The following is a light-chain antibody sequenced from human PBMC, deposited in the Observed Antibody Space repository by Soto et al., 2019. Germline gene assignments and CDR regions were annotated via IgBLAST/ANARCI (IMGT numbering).Light chain of an antibody. V-gene: IGLV2-8*01. CDR2: AVS. Sequence: QSALTQPPSASGSPGQSVTISCTGTSSDVGGYKYVSWYQQYPGKAPKLMIYAVSKRPSGVPDRFSGSKSGNTASLTVSGLQAEDEANYYCSSYRSTSVYLFGTGTKLTVL. J-gene: IGLJ1*01. CDR1: SSDVGGYKY. CDR3: SSYRSTSVYL.